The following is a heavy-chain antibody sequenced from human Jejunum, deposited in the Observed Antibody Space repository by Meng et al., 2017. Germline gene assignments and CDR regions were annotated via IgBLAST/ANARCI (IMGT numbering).Heavy chain of an antibody. CDR3: ASSIAAVVGYYFDY. D-gene: IGHD6-13*01. Sequence: QVHEQEAGPGLGKPSQTLSLPCTVSGGSFGSGGYYWSWIRQHPERGLEWIGYVYYNGDTYYNPSLKSRLAISVDTSKNQFSLKLSSVTAADTAVYYCASSIAAVVGYYFDYWGQGTLVTVSS. V-gene: IGHV4-31*03. J-gene: IGHJ4*02. CDR2: VYYNGDT. CDR1: GGSFGSGGYY.